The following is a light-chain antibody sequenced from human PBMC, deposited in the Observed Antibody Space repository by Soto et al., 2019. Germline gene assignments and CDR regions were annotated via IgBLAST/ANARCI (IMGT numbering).Light chain of an antibody. CDR3: SSYAGTHIV. CDR1: SSDVGGYNS. CDR2: DVS. Sequence: QSALTQPPSASGSPGQSVTVSCTGTSSDVGGYNSVSWYQQHPDKAPKLMIYDVSQRPSGVPDRFSGSKSGNTASLTVSGLQAEDEADYSCSSYAGTHIVFGTGTKVTVL. J-gene: IGLJ1*01. V-gene: IGLV2-8*01.